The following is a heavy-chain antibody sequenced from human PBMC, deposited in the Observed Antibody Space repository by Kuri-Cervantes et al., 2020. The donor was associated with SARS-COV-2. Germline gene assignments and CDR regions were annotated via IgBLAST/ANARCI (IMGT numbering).Heavy chain of an antibody. CDR3: ATKPPGVNDAFDI. D-gene: IGHD1-14*01. J-gene: IGHJ3*02. V-gene: IGHV3-64*02. CDR2: ISSNGGST. Sequence: GGSLRLSCAASGFTFSSYAMHWVRQAPGKGLEYVSAISSNGGSTYYADSVKGRFTISRDNSKNTLYLQMNSLRAEDTAVYYCATKPPGVNDAFDIWGQGTMVTVSS. CDR1: GFTFSSYA.